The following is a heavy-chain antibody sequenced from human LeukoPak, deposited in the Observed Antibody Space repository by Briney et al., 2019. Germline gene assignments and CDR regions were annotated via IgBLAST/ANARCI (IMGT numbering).Heavy chain of an antibody. CDR2: MNPNSGNT. D-gene: IGHD4-23*01. Sequence: GASVKVSCKASGYIFTGYYIHWVRQAPGQGLEWMGWMNPNSGNTGYAQKFQGRVTMTRDTSISTAYMELSRLRSDDTAVYYCARGGYGGRGSVTQYRDNWGQGTLVTVSS. CDR3: ARGGYGGRGSVTQYRDN. CDR1: GYIFTGYY. J-gene: IGHJ4*02. V-gene: IGHV1-2*02.